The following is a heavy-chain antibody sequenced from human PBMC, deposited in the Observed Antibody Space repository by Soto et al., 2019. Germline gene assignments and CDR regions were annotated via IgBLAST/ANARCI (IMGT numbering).Heavy chain of an antibody. CDR1: GFTFSSYA. Sequence: GSLRLSCAASGFTFSSYAMSWVRQAPGKGLEWVSVISGSGGSTYYADSVKGRFTISRDNSKNTLYLQMNSLSAEDTAVYYCAKDTGDWYWYFYLWGRGTLVTVSS. D-gene: IGHD7-27*01. CDR2: ISGSGGST. J-gene: IGHJ2*01. CDR3: AKDTGDWYWYFYL. V-gene: IGHV3-23*01.